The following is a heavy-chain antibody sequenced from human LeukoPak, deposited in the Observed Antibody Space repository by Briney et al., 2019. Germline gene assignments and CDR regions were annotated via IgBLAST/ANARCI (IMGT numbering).Heavy chain of an antibody. CDR2: IYTSGST. Sequence: KASETLSHTCTVSGGSISSGSYDWYWIRQPAGKGLEWIGHIYTSGSTDYNPSLKSRVTISVATSKNQFSLKLTSVTAADTAIYYCTKGRGIWGQGTLVTVSS. CDR3: TKGRGI. CDR1: GGSISSGSYD. J-gene: IGHJ4*02. V-gene: IGHV4-61*09. D-gene: IGHD3-10*01.